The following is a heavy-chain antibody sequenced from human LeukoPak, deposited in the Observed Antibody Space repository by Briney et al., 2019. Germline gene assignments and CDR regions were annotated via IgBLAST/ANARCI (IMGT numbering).Heavy chain of an antibody. Sequence: SETLSLTCAVSGYSISSGYYWDWIRQPPGKGLEWIGSIYHSGSTYYNPSLKSRVTISVDTSKNQFSLKLSSVTAADTAVYCCARAVDFCSGYLDYWGQGTLVTVSS. CDR3: ARAVDFCSGYLDY. J-gene: IGHJ4*02. CDR2: IYHSGST. CDR1: GYSISSGYY. D-gene: IGHD3-3*01. V-gene: IGHV4-38-2*01.